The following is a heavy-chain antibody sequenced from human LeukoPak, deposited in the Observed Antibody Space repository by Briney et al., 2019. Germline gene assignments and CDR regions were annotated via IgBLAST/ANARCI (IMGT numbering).Heavy chain of an antibody. V-gene: IGHV3-30*04. Sequence: PGRSLRLSCAASGFIFSSHAMHWVRQAPGKGLEWAAVITYDGSKSYNADSVKGRFTVSRDNSKNTLYLQMNSLRAEDTAVYYCARDLGYCSSTSCYSFDYWGQGTLVTVSS. D-gene: IGHD2-2*01. CDR3: ARDLGYCSSTSCYSFDY. J-gene: IGHJ4*02. CDR1: GFIFSSHA. CDR2: ITYDGSKS.